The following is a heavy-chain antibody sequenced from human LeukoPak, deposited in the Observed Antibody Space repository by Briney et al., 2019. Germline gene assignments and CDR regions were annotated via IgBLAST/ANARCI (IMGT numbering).Heavy chain of an antibody. CDR3: ASFPINRYRTWFDP. CDR1: GGSISSSEYC. D-gene: IGHD4-11*01. CDR2: IYYSGST. J-gene: IGHJ5*02. V-gene: IGHV4-39*01. Sequence: SETLSLTCTGSGGSISSSEYCWGWVRQPPGKGLEWIGNIYYSGSTYYNPSLKSRVTVSLDTSKNQFSLKLSSVTAADTAVYYCASFPINRYRTWFDPGSQGTLVTVSS.